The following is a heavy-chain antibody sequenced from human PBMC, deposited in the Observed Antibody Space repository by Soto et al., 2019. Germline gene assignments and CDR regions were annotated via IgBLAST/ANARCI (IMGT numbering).Heavy chain of an antibody. V-gene: IGHV3-43*01. J-gene: IGHJ6*02. Sequence: SLRLSCAASGFRFDDYNMHWVRQAPGKGLEWVSLITWIGGNTYYADSVKGRFTISRDGTTQSVFPQMTSLKREDTGLYYCARETLSFGSALDVWGQGTTVTVSS. CDR2: ITWIGGNT. CDR3: ARETLSFGSALDV. D-gene: IGHD3-3*01. CDR1: GFRFDDYN.